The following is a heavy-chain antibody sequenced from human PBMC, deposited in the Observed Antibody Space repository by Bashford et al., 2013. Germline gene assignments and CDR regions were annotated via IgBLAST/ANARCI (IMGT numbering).Heavy chain of an antibody. V-gene: IGHV1-8*01. CDR3: ARKHSSSWFLWFDP. CDR2: MNPNSGNT. CDR1: GYTFTSYD. Sequence: VASVKVSCKASGYTFTSYDINWVRQATGQGLEWMGWMNPNSGNTGYAQKFQGRVTMTRNTSISTAYMELSSLRSEDTAVYYCARKHSSSWFLWFDPWGQGTLVTVSS. D-gene: IGHD6-13*01. J-gene: IGHJ5*02.